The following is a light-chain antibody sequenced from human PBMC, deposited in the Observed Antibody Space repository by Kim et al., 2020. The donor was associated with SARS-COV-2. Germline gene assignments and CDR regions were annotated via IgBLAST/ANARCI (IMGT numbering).Light chain of an antibody. J-gene: IGKJ2*01. Sequence: SESGGDRVTITCRASQGVSSRVAWYQQKPGKAPKLLIYAANNLQSGVPSRFSGSGYGTDFTLTISSLQPEDFATYYCQQANNFPYTFGQGTKLEIK. CDR1: QGVSSR. CDR2: AAN. V-gene: IGKV1-12*01. CDR3: QQANNFPYT.